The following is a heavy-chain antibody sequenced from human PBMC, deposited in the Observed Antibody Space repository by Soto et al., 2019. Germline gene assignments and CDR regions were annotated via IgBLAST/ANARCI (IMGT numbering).Heavy chain of an antibody. J-gene: IGHJ5*02. D-gene: IGHD6-13*01. Sequence: GGSLRLSCAASGFTVSSNYMSWVRQAPGKGLEWVSTISSNSAYIYYTDALRGRFTISRDNAKNSLHLQMNSLRAEDTAVYYCTRDASRDSSARGWFDPWGPGTLVTVSS. V-gene: IGHV3-21*01. CDR3: TRDASRDSSARGWFDP. CDR1: GFTVSSNY. CDR2: ISSNSAYI.